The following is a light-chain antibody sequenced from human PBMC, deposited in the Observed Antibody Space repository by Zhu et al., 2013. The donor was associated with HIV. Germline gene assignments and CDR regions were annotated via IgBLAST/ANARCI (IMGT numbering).Light chain of an antibody. V-gene: IGKV1-5*01. CDR2: DAS. Sequence: DIQMTQSPSTLSASVGDRVTITCRASQIINRWLAWYQQKPGKAPKLLIYDASNLETGVPSRFSGSGSGTDFTFTISSLQPEDIATYYCQHYNGYPITFGGGTKVEIK. CDR3: QHYNGYPIT. CDR1: QIINRW. J-gene: IGKJ4*01.